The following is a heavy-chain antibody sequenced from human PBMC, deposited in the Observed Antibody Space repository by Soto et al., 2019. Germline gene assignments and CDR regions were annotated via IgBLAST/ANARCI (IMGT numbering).Heavy chain of an antibody. CDR2: NIPNFGTA. CDR1: GGTFSSYA. CDR3: AAGSHDYGGNDNWFDP. J-gene: IGHJ5*02. Sequence: QVQLVQSGAEVKKPGSSVKVSCKASGGTFSSYAISWVRQAPGQGLEWMGGNIPNFGTANYAQKFQARVTITPDESTSTAYRELSSLRSEDTAVYYCAAGSHDYGGNDNWFDPWGQGTLVTVSS. D-gene: IGHD4-17*01. V-gene: IGHV1-69*05.